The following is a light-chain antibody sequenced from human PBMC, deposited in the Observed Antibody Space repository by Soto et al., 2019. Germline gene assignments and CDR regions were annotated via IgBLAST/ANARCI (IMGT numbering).Light chain of an antibody. CDR3: QTWGTGFWV. Sequence: QPVLTQSPSASASLGASVKLTCTLSSGHSSYAIAWHQQQPEKGPRYLMKLNSDGSHSKGDGIPDRFSGSSSGAERYLTISSRQSEDEADYYCQTWGTGFWVFGGGTKVTVL. V-gene: IGLV4-69*01. J-gene: IGLJ3*02. CDR1: SGHSSYA. CDR2: LNSDGSH.